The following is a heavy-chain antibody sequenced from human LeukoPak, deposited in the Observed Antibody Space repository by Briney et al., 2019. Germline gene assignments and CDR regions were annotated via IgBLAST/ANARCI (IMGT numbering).Heavy chain of an antibody. J-gene: IGHJ4*02. Sequence: ASVTVSCKASGYKFTDDYMHWVRQAPGQGLEFMGWINPDSGFTNYVQKFKGRVTMTRDTSISTAYLEVRSLTSDDTAVYYCAPTAEAYTSWWKVWGQGTLVTVSS. CDR3: APTAEAYTSWWKV. D-gene: IGHD3-16*01. CDR1: GYKFTDDY. CDR2: INPDSGFT. V-gene: IGHV1-2*02.